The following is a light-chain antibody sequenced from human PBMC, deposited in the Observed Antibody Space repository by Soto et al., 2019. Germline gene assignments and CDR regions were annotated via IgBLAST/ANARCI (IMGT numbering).Light chain of an antibody. V-gene: IGKV3-11*01. CDR2: GAS. Sequence: EIVLTQSPATLSLSPGERATLSCMASQSISSSLAWYQQKPGQAPRLLIYGASNGAAGIPARFSGTGSGTDFTLTISTLEPDDFAVYYCQHRYNWPLTFGGGTKVEIK. J-gene: IGKJ4*01. CDR3: QHRYNWPLT. CDR1: QSISSS.